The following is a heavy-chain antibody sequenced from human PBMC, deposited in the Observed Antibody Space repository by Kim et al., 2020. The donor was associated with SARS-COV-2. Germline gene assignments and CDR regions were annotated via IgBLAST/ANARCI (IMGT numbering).Heavy chain of an antibody. CDR2: INSDGSST. Sequence: GGSLRLSCVVSGFTFSSYWMHWVRQTPGKGLVWVSRINSDGSSTNYADSVKGRFTISRDNAKNTLYLQMNSLRAEDTAVYYCARGTWWFDPWGQGTLVTVSS. J-gene: IGHJ5*02. V-gene: IGHV3-74*01. D-gene: IGHD1-7*01. CDR3: ARGTWWFDP. CDR1: GFTFSSYW.